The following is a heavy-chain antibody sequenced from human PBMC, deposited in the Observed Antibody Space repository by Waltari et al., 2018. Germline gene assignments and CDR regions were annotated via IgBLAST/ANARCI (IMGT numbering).Heavy chain of an antibody. Sequence: EVQLVQSGAEVKRPGESLKISCKTSGYSFTSYWISWVRQMPGKGLEWMGAIYPSDSDTRYRPSFQGQVTISADKSISTAYLQWSSLKASDSATYYCAKEGGSGYYRFDYWGQGVLVTVSS. J-gene: IGHJ4*02. CDR3: AKEGGSGYYRFDY. CDR1: GYSFTSYW. D-gene: IGHD3-22*01. CDR2: IYPSDSDT. V-gene: IGHV5-51*01.